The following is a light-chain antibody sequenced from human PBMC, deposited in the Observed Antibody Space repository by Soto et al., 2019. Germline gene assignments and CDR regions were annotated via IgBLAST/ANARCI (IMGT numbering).Light chain of an antibody. CDR3: QQRHMWPIT. CDR2: DAS. J-gene: IGKJ5*01. Sequence: EIVLTQSPATLSLSPGERATLSCRASQSVSSYLAWYQQKPGQAPRLLIYDASNRATGIPARFSGSGSGTDFTLTISSLEPEDSAVYYCQQRHMWPITFGQGTRLETK. V-gene: IGKV3-11*01. CDR1: QSVSSY.